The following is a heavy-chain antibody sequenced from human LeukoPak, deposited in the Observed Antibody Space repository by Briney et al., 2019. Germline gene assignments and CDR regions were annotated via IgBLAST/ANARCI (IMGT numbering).Heavy chain of an antibody. CDR2: ISGSGGST. J-gene: IGHJ4*02. Sequence: PGGSLRLSCAASGITFSSYAMSWVRQAPGKGLEWVPAISGSGGSTYYADSVKGRFTISRDNSKNTLYLQMNSLRAEDTAVYCCAKSIAPFDYWGQGTLVTVSS. CDR1: GITFSSYA. V-gene: IGHV3-23*01. CDR3: AKSIAPFDY. D-gene: IGHD3-16*02.